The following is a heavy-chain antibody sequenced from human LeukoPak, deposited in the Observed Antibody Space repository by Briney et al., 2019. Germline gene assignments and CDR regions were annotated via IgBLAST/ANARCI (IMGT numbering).Heavy chain of an antibody. D-gene: IGHD5-12*01. CDR1: GDSVSINSAG. Sequence: LQTLSLTRAISGDSVSINSAGWNWIRQSPSRGLEWLGRTYNRAKWNSDYALVVKSLITINPDTTNTQFSLQLSSVTPEDTAEYYCVRGRVARFVYWGLGTLVTVSS. CDR3: VRGRVARFVY. V-gene: IGHV6-1*01. CDR2: TYNRAKWNS. J-gene: IGHJ4*02.